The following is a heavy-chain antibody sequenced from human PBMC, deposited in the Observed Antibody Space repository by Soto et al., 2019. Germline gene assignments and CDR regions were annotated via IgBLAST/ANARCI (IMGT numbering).Heavy chain of an antibody. CDR3: ARDAGAYCSGGTCYEFDD. J-gene: IGHJ4*02. V-gene: IGHV4-59*01. Sequence: QVQLQESGPGLVKPSETLSLTCTVSGGSISRYYWSWIRQPPGKGLEWVGYIYNSGITKYNPALKSRVTISADPSKNQISLKLNSMTAADTSVYYCARDAGAYCSGGTCYEFDDWGQGTLVTVSS. CDR1: GGSISRYY. CDR2: IYNSGIT. D-gene: IGHD2-15*01.